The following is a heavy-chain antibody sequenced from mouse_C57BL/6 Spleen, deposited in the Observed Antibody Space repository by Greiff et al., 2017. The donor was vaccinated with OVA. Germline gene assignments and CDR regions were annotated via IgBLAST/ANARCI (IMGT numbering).Heavy chain of an antibody. CDR1: GFTFSDYY. Sequence: EVKLVESGGGLVQPGGSLKLSCAASGFTFSDYYMYWVRQTPEKRLEWVAYISNGGGSTYYPDTVKGRFTISRDNAKNTLYLQMSRLKSEDTAMYYCARGRLEWYCDVWGTGTTVTVSS. J-gene: IGHJ1*03. CDR2: ISNGGGST. V-gene: IGHV5-12*01. CDR3: ARGRLEWYCDV. D-gene: IGHD3-2*02.